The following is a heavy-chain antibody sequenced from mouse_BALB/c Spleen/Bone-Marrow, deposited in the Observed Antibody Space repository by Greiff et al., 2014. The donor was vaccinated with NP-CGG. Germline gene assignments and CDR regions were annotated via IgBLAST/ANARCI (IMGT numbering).Heavy chain of an antibody. CDR2: IDPASDYT. CDR1: GFNIKDTY. Sequence: EVKLMESGAELVKPGASVKLSCTASGFNIKDTYMHWVKQRPEQGLEWIGRIDPASDYTQFDSKFQGKATITADTSSNTAYLQLSSLTSEDTAAYYCATLTGTFDYWGQGTTLTVSS. V-gene: IGHV14-3*02. CDR3: ATLTGTFDY. J-gene: IGHJ2*01. D-gene: IGHD4-1*01.